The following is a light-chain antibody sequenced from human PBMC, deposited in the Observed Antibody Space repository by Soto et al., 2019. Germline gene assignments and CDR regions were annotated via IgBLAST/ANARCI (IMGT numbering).Light chain of an antibody. CDR2: LNRDGSH. CDR1: SGHSDYG. Sequence: QSVLTQSPSASASLGASVKLTCTLSSGHSDYGIAWHQQQPDKGPRYLMKLNRDGSHNKGDGIPDRFSGSSSGAERYLTIPTPQSDDGADFSCKTGAIVLVSGGGTKL. V-gene: IGLV4-69*01. CDR3: KTGAIVLV. J-gene: IGLJ2*01.